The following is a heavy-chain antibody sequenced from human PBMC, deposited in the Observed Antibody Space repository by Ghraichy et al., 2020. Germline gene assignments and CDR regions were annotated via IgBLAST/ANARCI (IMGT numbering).Heavy chain of an antibody. CDR3: ARDSHGTVVAAQY. D-gene: IGHD2-15*01. V-gene: IGHV1-46*01. CDR2: INPGGGGT. Sequence: SVKVFCKASGYTFTSYYIHWVRQAPGQGLQWMGMINPGGGGTTYAQKFQGRVTMTRDTSTSTVYMELSSLRSEDTAIYYCARDSHGTVVAAQYWGQGTLVTVSS. J-gene: IGHJ4*02. CDR1: GYTFTSYY.